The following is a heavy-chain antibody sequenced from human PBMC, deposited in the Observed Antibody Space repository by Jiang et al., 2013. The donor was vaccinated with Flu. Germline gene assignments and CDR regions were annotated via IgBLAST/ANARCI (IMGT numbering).Heavy chain of an antibody. Sequence: EWMGWITAYNGNTNYAQKLQGRVTMTRDTSTSTAYMELRSLRSDDTAVYYCARVPYYDILSGYPPSYYYYYGMDVWGQGTTVTVSS. D-gene: IGHD3-9*01. CDR2: ITAYNGNT. CDR3: ARVPYYDILSGYPPSYYYYYGMDV. J-gene: IGHJ6*02. V-gene: IGHV1-18*01.